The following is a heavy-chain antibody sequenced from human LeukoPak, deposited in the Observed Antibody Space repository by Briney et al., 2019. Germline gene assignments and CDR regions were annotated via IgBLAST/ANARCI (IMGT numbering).Heavy chain of an antibody. CDR2: ISGSGGST. Sequence: GGSLRLSCAASGFTFSSYAMSWVRQAPGKGLEWVSGISGSGGSTYYADSVKGRFTISRDNSKNTLYLQMNSLRAEDTAVYYCAKGGNCSGGSCYLTDWGQGTLVTVSS. CDR3: AKGGNCSGGSCYLTD. J-gene: IGHJ4*02. CDR1: GFTFSSYA. D-gene: IGHD2-15*01. V-gene: IGHV3-23*01.